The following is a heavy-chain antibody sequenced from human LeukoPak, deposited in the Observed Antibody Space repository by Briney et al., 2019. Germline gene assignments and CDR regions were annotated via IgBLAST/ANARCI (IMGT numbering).Heavy chain of an antibody. CDR1: GGSISSYY. V-gene: IGHV4-4*07. J-gene: IGHJ4*02. D-gene: IGHD5-18*01. CDR3: ARDLLDTAMVPFDY. CDR2: IYTSGST. Sequence: SETLSLTCTVSGGSISSYYWSWIRQPAGKGLEWIGRIYTSGSTNYNPSLKSRVTMSVDTSKIQFSLKLSSVTAADTAVYYCARDLLDTAMVPFDYWGQGTLVTVSS.